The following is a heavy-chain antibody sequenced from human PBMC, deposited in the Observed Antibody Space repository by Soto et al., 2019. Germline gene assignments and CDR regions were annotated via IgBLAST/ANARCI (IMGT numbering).Heavy chain of an antibody. CDR3: ARDKITGLFAY. V-gene: IGHV4-34*01. Sequence: QVQLQQWGAGLLKPSETLSLTCAVYGGSFSGYYWTWIRQPPGTGLEWIGEINHSGSTNYNPSLNSSVTISVDAPKHPFSLKLTSVSAADTAVYYCARDKITGLFAYWGQGTLVTVSS. CDR1: GGSFSGYY. J-gene: IGHJ4*02. D-gene: IGHD2-8*02. CDR2: INHSGST.